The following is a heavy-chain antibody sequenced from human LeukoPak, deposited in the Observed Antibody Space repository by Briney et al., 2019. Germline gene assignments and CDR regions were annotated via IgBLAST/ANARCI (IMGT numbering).Heavy chain of an antibody. V-gene: IGHV3-30*02. CDR1: GFIFSTYG. CDR2: IRYDGKIE. Sequence: GGSLRLSCAASGFIFSTYGMHWVRQAPGKGLEWVAYIRYDGKIEDYAESVKGRFTISRDNSKSTLYLQMNSLRIEDTAVFYCAKQAPGDWVPLDSWGQGTLVTVSS. J-gene: IGHJ5*01. D-gene: IGHD3-9*01. CDR3: AKQAPGDWVPLDS.